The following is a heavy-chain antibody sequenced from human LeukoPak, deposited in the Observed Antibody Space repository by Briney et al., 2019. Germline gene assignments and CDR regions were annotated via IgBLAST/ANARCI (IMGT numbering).Heavy chain of an antibody. Sequence: SETLSLTCTVSGASITSGNYFWYWLRQPAGKGLEWIGRIYTSGHTNYNPSLKSRVTISLDTSKNQFSLKVSSVTAADTAVYYCASGAWSGYYYYGMDVWGQGTTVTVSS. J-gene: IGHJ6*02. V-gene: IGHV4-61*02. CDR1: GASITSGNYF. D-gene: IGHD3-3*01. CDR2: IYTSGHT. CDR3: ASGAWSGYYYYGMDV.